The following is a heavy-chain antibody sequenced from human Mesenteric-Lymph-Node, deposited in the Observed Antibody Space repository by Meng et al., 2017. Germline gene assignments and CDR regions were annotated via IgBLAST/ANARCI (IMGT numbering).Heavy chain of an antibody. V-gene: IGHV3-21*01. J-gene: IGHJ5*02. D-gene: IGHD2-2*01. CDR3: ARFPVVPAQNNWFDP. Sequence: GGSLRLSCAASGFTFSSYSMNWVRQAPGKGLEWVSSISSSSSYIYYADSVKGRFTISRDNAKNSLYLQMNSLRAEDTAVYYCARFPVVPAQNNWFDPWGQGTLVTVSS. CDR2: ISSSSSYI. CDR1: GFTFSSYS.